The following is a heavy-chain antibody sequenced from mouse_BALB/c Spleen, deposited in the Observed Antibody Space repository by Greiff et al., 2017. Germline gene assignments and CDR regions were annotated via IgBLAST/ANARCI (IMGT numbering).Heavy chain of an antibody. CDR2: ISYSGST. CDR3: ALITTVPYYAMDY. Sequence: EVKLQESGPGLVKPSQSLSLTCTVTGYSITSDYAWNWIRQFPGNKLEWMGYISYSGSTSYNPSLKSRISITRDTSKNQFFLQLNSVTTEDTATYYCALITTVPYYAMDYWGQGTSVTVSS. D-gene: IGHD1-1*01. CDR1: GYSITSDYA. J-gene: IGHJ4*01. V-gene: IGHV3-2*02.